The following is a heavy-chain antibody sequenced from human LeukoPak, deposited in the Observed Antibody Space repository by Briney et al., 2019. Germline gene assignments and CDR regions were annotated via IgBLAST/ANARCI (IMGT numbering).Heavy chain of an antibody. CDR3: ARRAHYMDV. J-gene: IGHJ6*03. CDR1: GYSFTSYW. CDR2: IYPGDSDT. V-gene: IGHV5-51*01. Sequence: GESLKISCKGSGYSFTSYWIGWVRQMRGKGLEWMGIIYPGDSDTRYSPSFQGQVTISAHKSISTAYLQCSSLKDSATAMYSCARRAHYMDVWGKGTTVTVSS.